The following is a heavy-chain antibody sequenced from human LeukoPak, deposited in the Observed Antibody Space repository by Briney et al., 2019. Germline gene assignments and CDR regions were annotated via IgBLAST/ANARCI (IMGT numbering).Heavy chain of an antibody. J-gene: IGHJ5*02. CDR1: GFSFSTYW. Sequence: GGSLRLSCAVSGFSFSTYWMSWVRQAPGKGLEWVADIKEEGSDTYYVDSVKGRFTISRDNAKNSLYLEMNSLRAEDTAVYYCATVMVATTNWFDPWGQGTLVTVSS. CDR3: ATVMVATTNWFDP. V-gene: IGHV3-7*05. D-gene: IGHD5-12*01. CDR2: IKEEGSDT.